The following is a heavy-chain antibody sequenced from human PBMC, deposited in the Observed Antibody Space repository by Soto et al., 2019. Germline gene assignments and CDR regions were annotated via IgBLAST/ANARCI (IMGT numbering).Heavy chain of an antibody. CDR1: GYTFINYN. CDR2: ISTSNGDT. Sequence: QVQLVQSGPEVKEPGASVRVSCKASGYTFINYNIFWVRQAPGQGLEWMGWISTSNGDTSYAQNFQGRVTMTTDTSTSTAYVELRSLRYDDTAVYYCARGITGATGDYWGQGTLVTVSS. V-gene: IGHV1-18*01. CDR3: ARGITGATGDY. D-gene: IGHD1-26*01. J-gene: IGHJ4*02.